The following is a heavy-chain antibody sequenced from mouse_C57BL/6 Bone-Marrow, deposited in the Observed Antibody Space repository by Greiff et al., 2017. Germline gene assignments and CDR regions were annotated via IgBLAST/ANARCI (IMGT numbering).Heavy chain of an antibody. Sequence: VQLQQPGAELVMPGASVKLSCKASGYTFTSYWMHWVKQRPGQGLEWIGEIDPSDSYTNYNQKFKGKSTLTVDKSSSTAYMQLSSLTSADSAVYYCASGGGCTPWYFDVWGTGTTVTVSS. CDR3: ASGGGCTPWYFDV. CDR2: IDPSDSYT. D-gene: IGHD1-1*02. J-gene: IGHJ1*03. V-gene: IGHV1-69*01. CDR1: GYTFTSYW.